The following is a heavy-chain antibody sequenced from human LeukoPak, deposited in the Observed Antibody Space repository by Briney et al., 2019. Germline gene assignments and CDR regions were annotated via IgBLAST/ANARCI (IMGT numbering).Heavy chain of an antibody. J-gene: IGHJ4*02. CDR3: TRGGGNRAFDY. V-gene: IGHV3-74*01. CDR1: GFTFSSYW. Sequence: GGSLRLSCAASGFTFSSYWMHWVRQAPGKGLVWASCINSDVSITSYADSVKGRFTISRDNAKNTLYLQMNSLRAEDTAVYYCTRGGGNRAFDYWGQGTLVTVSS. CDR2: INSDVSIT. D-gene: IGHD4-23*01.